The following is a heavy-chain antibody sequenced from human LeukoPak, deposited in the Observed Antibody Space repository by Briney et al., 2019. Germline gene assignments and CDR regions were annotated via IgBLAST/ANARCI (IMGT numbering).Heavy chain of an antibody. CDR1: GFTFSSYG. J-gene: IGHJ4*02. Sequence: GGSLRLSCAASGFTFSSYGMHWVRQAPGKGLEWVAVISYDGSNKYYADSVKGRFTISRDNSKNTLFLKMNSLRGEDTAVYYCAKGGYKYDSSGHNYYDYWGQGTLVTVSS. V-gene: IGHV3-30*18. D-gene: IGHD3-22*01. CDR2: ISYDGSNK. CDR3: AKGGYKYDSSGHNYYDY.